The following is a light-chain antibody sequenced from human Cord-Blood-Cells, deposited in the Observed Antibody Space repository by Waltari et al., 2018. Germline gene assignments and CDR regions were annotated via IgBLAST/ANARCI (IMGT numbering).Light chain of an antibody. CDR2: DVS. CDR3: SSYTSSSTFV. CDR1: SSDVGGYNY. V-gene: IGLV2-14*01. J-gene: IGLJ1*01. Sequence: QSALTQPASVSGSPGQSITISFTGTSSDVGGYNYASWYQQPPGKAPKLMIYDVSKRPSGVSNRFSGSKSGNTASLTISGLQAEDEADYYCSSYTSSSTFVFGTGTKVTVL.